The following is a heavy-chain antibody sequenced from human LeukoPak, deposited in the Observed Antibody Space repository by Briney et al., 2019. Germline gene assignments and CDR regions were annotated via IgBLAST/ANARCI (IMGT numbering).Heavy chain of an antibody. J-gene: IGHJ4*02. Sequence: RSGGSLRLSCAASGFTFSIYAMSGVRQAPGKGLEGVSATSGSCGSTYYADCVKGGFTISRDNSKNTLYLQMNSLRAEDTAVYYCAKDPGYSSGWPVFDYWGQGTLVTVSS. CDR1: GFTFSIYA. V-gene: IGHV3-23*01. D-gene: IGHD6-19*01. CDR3: AKDPGYSSGWPVFDY. CDR2: TSGSCGST.